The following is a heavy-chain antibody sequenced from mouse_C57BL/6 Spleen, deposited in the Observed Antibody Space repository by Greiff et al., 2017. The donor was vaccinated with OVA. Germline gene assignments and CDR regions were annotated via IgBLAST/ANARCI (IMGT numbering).Heavy chain of an antibody. D-gene: IGHD3-3*01. V-gene: IGHV1-39*01. CDR2: IYPNYGTT. CDR3: AISASSGTEDYFDY. CDR1: GYSFTDYN. J-gene: IGHJ2*01. Sequence: VQLKESGPELVKPGASVKISCKASGYSFTDYNMNWVKQSNGKSLEWIGVIYPNYGTTSYNQKFKGKATLTVDQSSSTAYMQLNSLTSEDSAVYYCAISASSGTEDYFDYWGQGTTLTVSS.